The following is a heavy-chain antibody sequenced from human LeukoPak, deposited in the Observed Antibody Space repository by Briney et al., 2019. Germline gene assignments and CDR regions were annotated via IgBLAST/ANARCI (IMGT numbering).Heavy chain of an antibody. V-gene: IGHV4-59*11. CDR2: IYFSGST. CDR1: GGSISSHY. Sequence: SETLSLTCTVSGGSISSHYWSWIRQPPGKGLEWIGYIYFSGSTNYNPSLKSRVTISVDTSKNQFSLKLSSVTAADTAVYYCARDVGRSYGYYYYYMDVWGKGTTVTVSS. CDR3: ARDVGRSYGYYYYYMDV. J-gene: IGHJ6*03. D-gene: IGHD5-18*01.